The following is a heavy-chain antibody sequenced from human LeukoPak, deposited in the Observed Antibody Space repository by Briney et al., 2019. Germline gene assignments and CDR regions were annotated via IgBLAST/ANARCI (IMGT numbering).Heavy chain of an antibody. CDR3: ARRPQLRSELDY. CDR2: IYPCDSDT. V-gene: IGHV5-51*01. D-gene: IGHD1-1*01. Sequence: GESLKISCKGSGYSFTTYWIGWWRQMPGKGVEWMGIIYPCDSDTRYSPSFQGQVTISADKSTNTAYLQWSSLKASDTAIYYCARRPQLRSELDYWGQGTLVTVSS. CDR1: GYSFTTYW. J-gene: IGHJ4*02.